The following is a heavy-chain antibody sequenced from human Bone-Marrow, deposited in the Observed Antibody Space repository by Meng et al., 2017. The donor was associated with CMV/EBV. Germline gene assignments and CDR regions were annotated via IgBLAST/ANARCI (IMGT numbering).Heavy chain of an antibody. V-gene: IGHV3-30*02. Sequence: GGSLRLSCAASGFTFSVYAMHWVRQAPGKGLEWVAFIRFDGSDNYYADSVQGRFTISRDNSNNTLYLQMSSLRAEDTAVYYCAKGLRGRINWPYYFDYWGQGTLVTVSS. J-gene: IGHJ4*02. CDR1: GFTFSVYA. CDR2: IRFDGSDN. D-gene: IGHD1-1*01. CDR3: AKGLRGRINWPYYFDY.